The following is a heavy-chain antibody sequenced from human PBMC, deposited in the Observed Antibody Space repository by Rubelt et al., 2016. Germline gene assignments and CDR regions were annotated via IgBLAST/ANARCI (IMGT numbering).Heavy chain of an antibody. CDR1: GYTFSNYY. J-gene: IGHJ4*02. CDR2: IKASDGTT. V-gene: IGHV1-46*01. CDR3: ARAADQDFDY. Sequence: QVQLVQSGAEVKKPGASVKVSCKASGYTFSNYYMHWVRQAPGQGLEWMGMIKASDGTTRHAQKFQDRVTVTRDTSTSTRYMGLISLRSEDTAVYYCARAADQDFDYWGQGTLVTVSS.